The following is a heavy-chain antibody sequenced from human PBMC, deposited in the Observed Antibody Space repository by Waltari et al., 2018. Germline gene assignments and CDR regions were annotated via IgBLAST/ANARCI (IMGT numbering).Heavy chain of an antibody. Sequence: EVHLVESGGGSVQPGGSLRLPCAASGFIFGNVWRHWVRQVPGKGLVWVSRINDDGSTISYADSVKGRFTISRDNAKNTLYLQMDSLRVEDTAVYYCTRTLVGPYPFENWGQGTLVTVSS. D-gene: IGHD1-26*01. V-gene: IGHV3-74*01. CDR1: GFIFGNVW. CDR3: TRTLVGPYPFEN. CDR2: INDDGSTI. J-gene: IGHJ4*02.